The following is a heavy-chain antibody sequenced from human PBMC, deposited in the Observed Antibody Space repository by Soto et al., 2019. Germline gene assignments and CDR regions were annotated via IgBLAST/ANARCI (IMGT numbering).Heavy chain of an antibody. J-gene: IGHJ6*02. CDR2: IYWDDDK. CDR3: AHSSGEEGGWYYGMDV. V-gene: IGHV2-5*02. D-gene: IGHD7-27*01. Sequence: QITLKESGPTLVKPTQTLTLTCTFSGFSLSTRGVGVGWIRQPPGKALEWLALIYWDDDKRYSPSLKSRLTIPKDTPKTQAVLTMTNMDPVDTATYYCAHSSGEEGGWYYGMDVWGQGTTVTVSS. CDR1: GFSLSTRGVG.